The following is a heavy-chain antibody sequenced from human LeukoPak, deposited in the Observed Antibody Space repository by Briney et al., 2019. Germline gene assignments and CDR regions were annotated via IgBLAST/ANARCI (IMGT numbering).Heavy chain of an antibody. Sequence: GGSLRLSCAASGFTFTSYAMSWVRQAPGKGLEWVSAIGGSGHSTYCADSVKGRFTISRDNSKNTLYLQMNSLRAEDTAVYYCAKGTLTFGGVIVQPFDYWGQGTLVTVSS. J-gene: IGHJ4*02. CDR3: AKGTLTFGGVIVQPFDY. CDR1: GFTFTSYA. V-gene: IGHV3-23*01. D-gene: IGHD3-16*02. CDR2: IGGSGHST.